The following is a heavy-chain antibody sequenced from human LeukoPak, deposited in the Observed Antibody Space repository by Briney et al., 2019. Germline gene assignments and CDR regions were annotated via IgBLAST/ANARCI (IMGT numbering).Heavy chain of an antibody. CDR2: VYQSGHA. V-gene: IGHV4-38-2*02. D-gene: IGHD3-10*01. CDR1: NYSVRSDLH. J-gene: IGHJ4*02. Sequence: PSETLSLTCKVSNYSVRSDLHWSWIRQSPGRGLEWIASVYQSGHAYCSPSLKSRVLISFDTSKKELSLKINSVTATDTALYYCASLRFGDSYFDLWGQGTQVTVSS. CDR3: ASLRFGDSYFDL.